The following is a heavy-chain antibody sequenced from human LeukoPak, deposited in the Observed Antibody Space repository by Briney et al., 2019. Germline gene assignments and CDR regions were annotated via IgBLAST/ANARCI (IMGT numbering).Heavy chain of an antibody. CDR2: ISGSGEST. J-gene: IGHJ4*02. Sequence: GGSLRLSCAASGFTFSSCDMSWVCQAPGKGLEWVSSISGSGESTYYPHSVKGRFTISRDNSKNTLYLQMSSLRAEDTAVYHCATERSGYYDYWGQGTLLTVSS. D-gene: IGHD3-9*01. V-gene: IGHV3-23*01. CDR3: ATERSGYYDY. CDR1: GFTFSSCD.